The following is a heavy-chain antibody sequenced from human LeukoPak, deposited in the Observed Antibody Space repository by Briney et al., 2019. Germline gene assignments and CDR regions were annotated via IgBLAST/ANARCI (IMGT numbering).Heavy chain of an antibody. CDR1: GGPISSSSYY. CDR2: IYYSGST. D-gene: IGHD3-3*01. CDR3: ARLGSPDFWSGYYPTVVDY. V-gene: IGHV4-39*01. Sequence: PSETLSLTCTVSGGPISSSSYYWGWIRQPPGKGLEWIGSIYYSGSTYYNPSLKSRVTISVDTSKNQFSLKLSSVTAADTAVYYCARLGSPDFWSGYYPTVVDYWGQGTLVTVSS. J-gene: IGHJ4*02.